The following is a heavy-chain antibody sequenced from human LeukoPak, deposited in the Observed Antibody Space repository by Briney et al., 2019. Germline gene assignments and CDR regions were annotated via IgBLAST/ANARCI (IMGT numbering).Heavy chain of an antibody. CDR3: ATAPGWLQFGYFDY. CDR2: IQYDGSNK. CDR1: GFTLSNSG. D-gene: IGHD5-24*01. Sequence: GGSLRLSCAASGFTLSNSGMHWVRQAPGKGLEWVTLIQYDGSNKYYTDTVKGRFTVSRDSSKNTLYLQMNSLRPEDTAVYYCATAPGWLQFGYFDYWGQGTLVTVSS. V-gene: IGHV3-30*02. J-gene: IGHJ4*02.